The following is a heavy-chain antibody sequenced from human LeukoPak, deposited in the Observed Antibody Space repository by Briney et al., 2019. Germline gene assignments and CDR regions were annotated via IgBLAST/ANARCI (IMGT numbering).Heavy chain of an antibody. CDR3: ARASGWYRLAFDY. J-gene: IGHJ4*02. Sequence: SETLSLTCAVYGGSFSGYYWSWIRQPPGKGLEWIGEINHSGSTNYNPSLKSRVTISVDTSKNQFSLKLNSVTAADMAVYYCARASGWYRLAFDYWGQGTLVTVSS. CDR1: GGSFSGYY. D-gene: IGHD6-19*01. CDR2: INHSGST. V-gene: IGHV4-34*01.